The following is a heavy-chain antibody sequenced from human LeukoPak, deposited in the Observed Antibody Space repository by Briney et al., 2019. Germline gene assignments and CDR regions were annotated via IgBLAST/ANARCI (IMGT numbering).Heavy chain of an antibody. CDR3: ARYRWLQSGYFGY. J-gene: IGHJ4*02. Sequence: SETLSLTCTVSGGSISSGSYYWSWIRQPAGKGLEWIGRIYTSGSTNYNPSLKSRVAISLDTSKNQFSLKLSSVTAADTAVYYCARYRWLQSGYFGYWGQGTLVTVSS. CDR2: IYTSGST. CDR1: GGSISSGSYY. V-gene: IGHV4-61*02. D-gene: IGHD5-24*01.